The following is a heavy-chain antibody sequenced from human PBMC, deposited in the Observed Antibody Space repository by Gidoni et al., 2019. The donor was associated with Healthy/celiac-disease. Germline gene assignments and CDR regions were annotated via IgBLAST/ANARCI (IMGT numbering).Heavy chain of an antibody. D-gene: IGHD3-9*01. CDR2: INAGNGNT. CDR3: ARDRAPYYDILTGPLAFDI. J-gene: IGHJ3*02. Sequence: QVQLVQSGAEVKKPGASVKVSCKASGYTFTSYAMNWVRQAPGQRLEWMGWINAGNGNTKYSQKFQGRVTITRDTSASTAYMELSSLRSEDTAVYYCARDRAPYYDILTGPLAFDIWGQGTMVTVSS. CDR1: GYTFTSYA. V-gene: IGHV1-3*01.